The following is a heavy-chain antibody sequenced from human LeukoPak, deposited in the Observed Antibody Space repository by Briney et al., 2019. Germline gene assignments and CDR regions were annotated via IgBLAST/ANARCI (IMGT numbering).Heavy chain of an antibody. CDR2: IYYSGST. CDR3: ARELFGYFDY. V-gene: IGHV4-59*01. J-gene: IGHJ4*02. D-gene: IGHD3-10*01. Sequence: SETLSLTCTVSGGSISSYYWSWIRQPPGKGLEWIGHIYYSGSTNYNPSLKSRVTISVDTSKNQFSLKLSSVTAADTAVYYCARELFGYFDYWGQGTLVTVSS. CDR1: GGSISSYY.